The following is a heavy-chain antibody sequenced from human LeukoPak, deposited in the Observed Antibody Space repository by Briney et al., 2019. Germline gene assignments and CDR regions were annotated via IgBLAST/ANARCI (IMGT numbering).Heavy chain of an antibody. CDR3: ARGLGTTVTTDY. D-gene: IGHD4-17*01. CDR1: GFTFSSYS. Sequence: GGSLRLSCAASGFTFSSYSMNWVRQAPGKGLEWVSSISSSSSYIYYADSVKGRFTISRDNAKYSLYLQMNSLRAEDTAVYYCARGLGTTVTTDYWGRGTLVTVSS. V-gene: IGHV3-21*01. CDR2: ISSSSSYI. J-gene: IGHJ4*02.